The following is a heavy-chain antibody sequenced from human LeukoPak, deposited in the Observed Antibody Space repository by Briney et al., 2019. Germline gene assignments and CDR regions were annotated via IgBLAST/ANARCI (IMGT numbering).Heavy chain of an antibody. D-gene: IGHD6-13*01. CDR1: GFTFSSYA. J-gene: IGHJ6*02. CDR2: ISYDGSNK. V-gene: IGHV3-30-3*01. CDR3: ARDGAFIAAAGTSHYYYYGMDV. Sequence: PGRSLRLSCAASGFTFSSYAMHWVRQAPGKGLEWVAVISYDGSNKYYADSVKGRFTISRDNSKNTLYLQMNSLRGEDTAVYYCARDGAFIAAAGTSHYYYYGMDVWGQGTTVTVSS.